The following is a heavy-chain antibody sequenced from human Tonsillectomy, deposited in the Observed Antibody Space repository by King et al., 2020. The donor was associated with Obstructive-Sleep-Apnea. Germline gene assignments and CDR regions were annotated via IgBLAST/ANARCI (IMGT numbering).Heavy chain of an antibody. V-gene: IGHV4-39*07. Sequence: QLQESGPGLVKPSETLSLTCTVSGGSISSSSYYWGWIRQPPGKGLEWIGSIYYSGSTYYNPSLKSRVTISVDTSKNQFSLKLSSVTAADTAVYYFASSQHYYDSSGPFDYWGQGTLVTVSS. J-gene: IGHJ4*02. CDR2: IYYSGST. D-gene: IGHD3-22*01. CDR3: ASSQHYYDSSGPFDY. CDR1: GGSISSSSYY.